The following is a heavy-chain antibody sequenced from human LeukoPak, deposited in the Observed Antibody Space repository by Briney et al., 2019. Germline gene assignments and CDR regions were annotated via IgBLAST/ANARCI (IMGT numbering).Heavy chain of an antibody. D-gene: IGHD5-12*01. CDR1: GYTFTGYY. CDR3: QIRLSDY. J-gene: IGHJ4*02. V-gene: IGHV1-8*02. Sequence: ASVKVSCKASGYTFTGYYMHWVRQAPGQGLEWMGWMNPNSGNTGYAQKFQGRVTMTRNTSISTAYMEPSSLRSEDTAVYYCQIRLSDYWGQGTLVTVSS. CDR2: MNPNSGNT.